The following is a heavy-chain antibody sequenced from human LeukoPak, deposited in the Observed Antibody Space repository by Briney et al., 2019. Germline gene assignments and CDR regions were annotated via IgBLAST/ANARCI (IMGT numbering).Heavy chain of an antibody. CDR3: ARSTGALDY. V-gene: IGHV3-23*01. CDR1: GFTFNNYA. Sequence: PGGSLRLSCAASGFTFNNYAMSWVRQAPGRGLEWVSAISSGGDYTNSADSVKGRFTISRDNSKNTLYLQMNSLRAEDTAVYYCARSTGALDYWGQGTLVTVSS. CDR2: ISSGGDYT. J-gene: IGHJ4*02.